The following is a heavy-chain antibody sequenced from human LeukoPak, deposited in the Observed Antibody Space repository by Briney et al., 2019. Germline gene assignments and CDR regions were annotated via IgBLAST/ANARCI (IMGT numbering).Heavy chain of an antibody. D-gene: IGHD2-2*01. CDR1: GGSISSYY. CDR2: IYYSGST. Sequence: PSETLSLTCTVSGGSISSYYWSWIRQPPGKGLEWIGYIYYSGSTNYNPSLKSRVTVSVDTSKNQFSLKLSSVTAADTAVYYCARGLGYCSSTSYYPNWFDPWGQGTLVTVSS. J-gene: IGHJ5*02. V-gene: IGHV4-59*01. CDR3: ARGLGYCSSTSYYPNWFDP.